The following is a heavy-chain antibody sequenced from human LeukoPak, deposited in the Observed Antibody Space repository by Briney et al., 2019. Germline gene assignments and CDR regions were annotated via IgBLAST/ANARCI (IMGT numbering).Heavy chain of an antibody. CDR1: GYTFTDYF. Sequence: ASVKVSCKGSGYTFTDYFMHWVRQAPGQGPEWMGWINPNTGGTNYAQKFQGRVTMTRDTSIGTAYMELSRLRSDDTAVYYCARDRSITMIVVAPPAAFDIWGQGTMVTVSS. CDR2: INPNTGGT. D-gene: IGHD3-22*01. CDR3: ARDRSITMIVVAPPAAFDI. V-gene: IGHV1-2*02. J-gene: IGHJ3*02.